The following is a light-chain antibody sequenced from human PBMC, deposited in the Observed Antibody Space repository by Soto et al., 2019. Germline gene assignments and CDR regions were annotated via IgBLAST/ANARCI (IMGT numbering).Light chain of an antibody. CDR2: DAS. V-gene: IGKV1-5*01. CDR1: QSISSW. Sequence: DIQMTQYPSTLSASVGDRVTITCRASQSISSWLAWYQQKPGKAPKVVIYDASSLESGVPSRFSGSGSGTDFTLTISCLQSEDFATYYCQHYNSYSEAFGQRTKVDI. CDR3: QHYNSYSEA. J-gene: IGKJ1*01.